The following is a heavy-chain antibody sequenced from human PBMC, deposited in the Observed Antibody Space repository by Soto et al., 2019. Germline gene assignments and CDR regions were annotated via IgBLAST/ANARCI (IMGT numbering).Heavy chain of an antibody. CDR1: GFSLSTSGVG. CDR3: AHRGYSYGYGDYNWFDP. Sequence: QITLKESGPTLVKPTQTLTLTCTFSGFSLSTSGVGVGWIRQPPGKALEWLALIYWDDDKRYSPSLKSRLTITKDTSKNQVVLTMNNMDPVDTATYYCAHRGYSYGYGDYNWFDPWGQGTLVTVSS. V-gene: IGHV2-5*02. D-gene: IGHD5-18*01. J-gene: IGHJ5*02. CDR2: IYWDDDK.